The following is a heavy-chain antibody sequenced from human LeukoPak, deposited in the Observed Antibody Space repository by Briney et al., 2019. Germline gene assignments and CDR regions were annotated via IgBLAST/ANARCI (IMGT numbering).Heavy chain of an antibody. D-gene: IGHD6-6*01. CDR2: ISGSGGST. CDR1: GFTFSSYA. Sequence: PGGSLRLSCAASGFTFSSYAMSWVRQAPGKGLERVSAISGSGGSTYYADSVKGRFTISRDNSKNTLYLQMNSLRAEDTAVYYCAGSSRGANYYYYYMDVWGKGTTVTISS. CDR3: AGSSRGANYYYYYMDV. J-gene: IGHJ6*03. V-gene: IGHV3-23*01.